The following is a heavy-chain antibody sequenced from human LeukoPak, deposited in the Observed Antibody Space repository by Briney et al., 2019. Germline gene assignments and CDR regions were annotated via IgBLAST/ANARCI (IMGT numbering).Heavy chain of an antibody. CDR1: GGSISSYY. V-gene: IGHV4-59*08. CDR3: ARLNIWDLLRWLDP. J-gene: IGHJ5*02. Sequence: KPSETLSLTCTVSGGSISSYYWSWVRQPPGKALEWIGHIFYSGSTNYNPSLQSRVTISVDTSKHQFSLRLTSVTAADTAVYYCARLNIWDLLRWLDPWGQGTLVTVSS. CDR2: IFYSGST. D-gene: IGHD3-10*01.